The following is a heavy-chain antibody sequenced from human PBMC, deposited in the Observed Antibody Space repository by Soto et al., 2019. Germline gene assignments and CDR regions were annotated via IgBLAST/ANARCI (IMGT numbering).Heavy chain of an antibody. CDR1: GGSFSGYY. Sequence: SETLSLTCAVYGGSFSGYYWSWIRQPPGKGLEWIGEINHSGSTNYNPSLKSRVTISVDTSKNQFSLKLSSVTAADTAVYYCARAKAGTSDYHYYMDVWGKGTTVTVSS. CDR3: ARAKAGTSDYHYYMDV. V-gene: IGHV4-34*01. J-gene: IGHJ6*03. CDR2: INHSGST. D-gene: IGHD1-7*01.